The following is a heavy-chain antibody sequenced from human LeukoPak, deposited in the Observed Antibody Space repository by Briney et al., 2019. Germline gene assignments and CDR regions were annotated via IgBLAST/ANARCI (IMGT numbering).Heavy chain of an antibody. CDR3: ARNENSGWGYFDY. Sequence: GGSLRLSCAASRFTFNSYAMSWVRQAPGKGLEWVSVTGGSNGITFYVGSVKGRFTISRDNSKDTLYLQMNSLRAEGTAVYYCARNENSGWGYFDYWGQGTLVTVSS. J-gene: IGHJ4*02. D-gene: IGHD5-12*01. V-gene: IGHV3-23*01. CDR2: TGGSNGIT. CDR1: RFTFNSYA.